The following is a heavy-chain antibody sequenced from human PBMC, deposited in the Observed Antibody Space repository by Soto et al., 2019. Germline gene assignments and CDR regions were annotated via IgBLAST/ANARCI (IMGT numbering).Heavy chain of an antibody. V-gene: IGHV4-4*02. CDR1: GDSISSMNW. CDR3: ERYDYGSGDDYNIDY. CDR2: IHHSGST. D-gene: IGHD3-10*01. J-gene: IGHJ4*02. Sequence: SETLSLTCAVSGDSISSMNWWSWVRQPPGKGLEWIGEIHHSGSTNYNPSLMSRVTISVDKSKNQFSLKLTSVTAADTAVYYCERYDYGSGDDYNIDYWGQGALVTVSS.